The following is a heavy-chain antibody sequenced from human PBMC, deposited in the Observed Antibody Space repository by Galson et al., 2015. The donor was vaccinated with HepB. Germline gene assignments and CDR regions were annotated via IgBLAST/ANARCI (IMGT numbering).Heavy chain of an antibody. J-gene: IGHJ1*01. CDR1: GFTFSGSA. V-gene: IGHV3-73*01. CDR3: TRGYSSSATVYFQH. D-gene: IGHD6-13*01. Sequence: SLRLSCAASGFTFSGSAKRWVRQASGKGLEWVGRIRSKANSYATAYAASVKGRFTISRDDSKNTAYLQMNSLKTEDTAVYYCTRGYSSSATVYFQHWGQGTLVTVSS. CDR2: IRSKANSYAT.